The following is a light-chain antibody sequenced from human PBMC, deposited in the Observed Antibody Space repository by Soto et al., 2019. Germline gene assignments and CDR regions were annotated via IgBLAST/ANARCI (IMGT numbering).Light chain of an antibody. Sequence: EILLTQSQGTLSLSPGERATLSCMASQSVSSSYLAWYQQKPGQAPRLLIYGASSRATGIPDRFSGSGSGTDFTLTISRLEPEDFAVYYCQQYGSSPQWTFGQGTKVDI. CDR1: QSVSSSY. CDR3: QQYGSSPQWT. CDR2: GAS. J-gene: IGKJ1*01. V-gene: IGKV3-20*01.